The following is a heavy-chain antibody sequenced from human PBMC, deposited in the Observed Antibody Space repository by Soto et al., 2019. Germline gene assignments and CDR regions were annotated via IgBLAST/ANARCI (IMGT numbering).Heavy chain of an antibody. Sequence: GGSLRLSCAASGFTFSSYAMHWVHQAPGKGLEWVAVISYDGSNKYYADSVKGRFTISRDNSKNTLYLQMNSLRAEDTAVYYCARYLAMVNYYDRNGLDHWGQGTLVTVSS. CDR1: GFTFSSYA. CDR2: ISYDGSNK. CDR3: ARYLAMVNYYDRNGLDH. J-gene: IGHJ5*02. D-gene: IGHD3-22*01. V-gene: IGHV3-30-3*01.